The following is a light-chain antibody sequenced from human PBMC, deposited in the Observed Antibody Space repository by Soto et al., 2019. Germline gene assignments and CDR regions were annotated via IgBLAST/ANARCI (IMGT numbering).Light chain of an antibody. CDR1: X. CDR3: SSFAGANIWV. CDR2: EVN. V-gene: IGLV2-8*01. J-gene: IGLJ3*02. Sequence: XVSWXQXXXXXAXKXMIYEVNKRPSGVPNRFSGSKSXNTASLTVSGXQAEDEADYYCSSFAGANIWVFGGGTKLTVL.